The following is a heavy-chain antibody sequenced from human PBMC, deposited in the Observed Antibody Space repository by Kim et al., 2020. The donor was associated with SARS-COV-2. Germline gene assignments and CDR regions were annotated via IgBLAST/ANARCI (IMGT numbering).Heavy chain of an antibody. V-gene: IGHV3-30*18. CDR1: GFTFSSYG. CDR2: ISYDGSNK. Sequence: GGSLRLSCAASGFTFSSYGMHWVRQAPGKGLEWVAVISYDGSNKYYADSVKGRFTISRDNSKNTLYLQMNSLRAEDTAVYYCAKGAFWSGIGYYYGMDVWGQGTTVTVSS. D-gene: IGHD3-3*01. J-gene: IGHJ6*02. CDR3: AKGAFWSGIGYYYGMDV.